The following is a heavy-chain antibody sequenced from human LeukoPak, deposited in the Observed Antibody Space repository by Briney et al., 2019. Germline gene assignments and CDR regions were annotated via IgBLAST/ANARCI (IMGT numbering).Heavy chain of an antibody. CDR3: ARDVVATDWGEYYYYYMDV. CDR2: IYSGGST. D-gene: IGHD5-12*01. V-gene: IGHV3-66*02. Sequence: GGSLRLSCAASGFTFSSNYMSWVRQAPGKGLEWVSVIYSGGSTYYADSVKGRFTISRDNSKNTLYLQMNSLRAEDTAVYYCARDVVATDWGEYYYYYMDVWGKGTTVTVSS. J-gene: IGHJ6*03. CDR1: GFTFSSNY.